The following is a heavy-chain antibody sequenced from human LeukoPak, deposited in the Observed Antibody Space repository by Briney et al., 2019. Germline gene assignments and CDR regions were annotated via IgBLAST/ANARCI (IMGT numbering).Heavy chain of an antibody. V-gene: IGHV1-46*01. CDR3: ARDDYGGNSHDAFDI. CDR2: INPSSGST. J-gene: IGHJ3*02. Sequence: ASVKLSCKASGYTFTSYYIHWVRQAPGQGLEWMGIINPSSGSTSYAQKFQGRVTMTRDTSTSTAYMELSSLGSEDTAVYYCARDDYGGNSHDAFDIWGQGTVVTVSS. D-gene: IGHD4-23*01. CDR1: GYTFTSYY.